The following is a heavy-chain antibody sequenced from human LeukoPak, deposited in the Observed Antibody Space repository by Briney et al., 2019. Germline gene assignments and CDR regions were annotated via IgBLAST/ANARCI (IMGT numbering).Heavy chain of an antibody. J-gene: IGHJ4*02. CDR3: AREPDSSGYSRNFDY. V-gene: IGHV3-30-3*01. CDR2: ISYDGSNK. D-gene: IGHD3-22*01. Sequence: GGSLRLFCAASGFTFSSYAMHWVRQAPGKGLEWVAVISYDGSNKYYADSVRGRFTISRDNSKNTLYLQMNSLRAEDTAVYYCAREPDSSGYSRNFDYWGQGTLVTVSS. CDR1: GFTFSSYA.